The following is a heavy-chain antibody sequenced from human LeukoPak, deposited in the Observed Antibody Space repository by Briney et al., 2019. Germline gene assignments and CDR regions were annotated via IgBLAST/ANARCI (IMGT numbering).Heavy chain of an antibody. CDR3: ARDLVGATSLDY. CDR1: GYTFTGYY. V-gene: IGHV1-2*02. D-gene: IGHD1-26*01. J-gene: IGHJ4*02. CDR2: INPNSGGT. Sequence: ASVKVSCKASGYTFTGYYMHWVRQAPGQGLEWMGWINPNSGGTNYAQKLQGRVTMTRDTSISTAYMELSRLRSDDTAVYYCARDLVGATSLDYWGQGTLVTVSS.